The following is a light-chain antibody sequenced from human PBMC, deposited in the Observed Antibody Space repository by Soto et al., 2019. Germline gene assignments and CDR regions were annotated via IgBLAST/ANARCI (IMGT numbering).Light chain of an antibody. Sequence: DIQMTQSPSTLSASVGDRVTITCRASQSISSWLAWYQQKPGKAPKLLIYKASSLESGVPSRFNGKWTWKKFPLHIRHLQPDEFCTLYCQQYNSYSRTFGQGTKVEIK. J-gene: IGKJ1*01. CDR3: QQYNSYSRT. CDR1: QSISSW. CDR2: KAS. V-gene: IGKV1-5*03.